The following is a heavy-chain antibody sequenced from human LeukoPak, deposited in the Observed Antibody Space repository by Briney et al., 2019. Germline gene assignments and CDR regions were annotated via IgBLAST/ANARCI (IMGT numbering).Heavy chain of an antibody. Sequence: GGCLRLSCAASGFTFSSYSMNWVRQAPGKGLEWVSSISSSSSYIYYADSVKGRFTISRDNAKNSLYLQMNSLRAEDTAVYYCARDSSSGRYGYYGMDVWGQGTTVTVSS. J-gene: IGHJ6*02. V-gene: IGHV3-21*01. CDR3: ARDSSSGRYGYYGMDV. CDR1: GFTFSSYS. CDR2: ISSSSSYI. D-gene: IGHD6-19*01.